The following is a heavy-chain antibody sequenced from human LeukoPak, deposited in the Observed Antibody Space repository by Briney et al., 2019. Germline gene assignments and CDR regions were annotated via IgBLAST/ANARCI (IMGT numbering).Heavy chain of an antibody. CDR1: GYSFTNYW. CDR2: IYPGDSDS. J-gene: IGHJ4*02. D-gene: IGHD3-10*01. Sequence: GESLKISCKASGYSFTNYWIGWVRQTPGKGLEWMAIIYPGDSDSRYTYSPSFQGQVNIPADKSISTTYLQWSSLKASDTAMYYCARSTSGSFDSWGQGTPVTVSS. CDR3: ARSTSGSFDS. V-gene: IGHV5-51*01.